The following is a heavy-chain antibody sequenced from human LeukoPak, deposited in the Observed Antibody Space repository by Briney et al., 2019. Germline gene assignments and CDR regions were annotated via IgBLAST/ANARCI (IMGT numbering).Heavy chain of an antibody. Sequence: GGSLRLSCAASGFTFSGYGMHWVRQAPGKGLEWVAFIRYDGSNKYYADSVKGRFTISRDNSKNTLYLQMNSLRAEDTAVYYCAKDEKVPAAIRLYYFDYWGQGTLVTVSS. V-gene: IGHV3-30*02. CDR3: AKDEKVPAAIRLYYFDY. D-gene: IGHD2-2*02. CDR2: IRYDGSNK. CDR1: GFTFSGYG. J-gene: IGHJ4*02.